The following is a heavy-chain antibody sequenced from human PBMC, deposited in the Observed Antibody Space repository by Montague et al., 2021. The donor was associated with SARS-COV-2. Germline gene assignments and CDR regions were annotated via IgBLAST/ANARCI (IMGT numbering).Heavy chain of an antibody. CDR3: ARQGGPAGKHWFDP. CDR2: IHHSGTT. D-gene: IGHD2-2*01. Sequence: SETLSLTCTVSGGSVSGTSYYWAWIRQPPGKGLEWIVNIHHSGTTFYNLSFKSRVTISVDTSKNEVSLKLNSVTAADTAVYYCARQGGPAGKHWFDPWGQGTLVTVSS. CDR1: GGSVSGTSYY. V-gene: IGHV4-39*01. J-gene: IGHJ5*02.